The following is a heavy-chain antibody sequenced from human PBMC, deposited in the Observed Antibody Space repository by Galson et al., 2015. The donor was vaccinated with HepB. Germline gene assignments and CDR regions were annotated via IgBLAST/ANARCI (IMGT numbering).Heavy chain of an antibody. D-gene: IGHD5-18*01. J-gene: IGHJ4*02. V-gene: IGHV5-10-1*01. CDR2: IDPSDSYT. CDR3: ARHGESPYSYGWEDY. Sequence: QSGAEVKKPGESLRISCEGSGYSFTSYWISWVRQMPGKGLEWMGRIDPSDSYTNYSPSFQGHVTISADKSISTAYLQWSSLKASDTAMYYCARHGESPYSYGWEDYWGQGTLVTVSS. CDR1: GYSFTSYW.